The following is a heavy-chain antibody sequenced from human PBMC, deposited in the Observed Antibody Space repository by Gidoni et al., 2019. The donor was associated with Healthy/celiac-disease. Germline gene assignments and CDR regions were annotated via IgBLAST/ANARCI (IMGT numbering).Heavy chain of an antibody. CDR2: IYYSGST. D-gene: IGHD6-19*01. J-gene: IGHJ3*02. V-gene: IGHV4-31*03. CDR3: ARVDRGLSEAFDI. Sequence: QVQLQESGPGLVKPSQTLSLTCPVPAGSISSGGYYCSWLRQHPGKGLEWIGYIYYSGSTYYNPSLKSRVTISVDTSKNQFSLKLSSVTAADTAVYYCARVDRGLSEAFDIWGQGTMVTVSS. CDR1: AGSISSGGYY.